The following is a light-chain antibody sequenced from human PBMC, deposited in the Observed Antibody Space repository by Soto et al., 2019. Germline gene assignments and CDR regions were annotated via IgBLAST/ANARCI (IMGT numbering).Light chain of an antibody. J-gene: IGKJ5*01. CDR3: QQRSTWPPIT. CDR1: QTLTTS. Sequence: IVMTQSPDTLSLSPVERATRSCRTSQTLTTSLAWYQQRPGQAPRLLIFDASRKTFGVPDRFTGSGSETDFTLTVSSLEPEDFAVYYCQQRSTWPPITFGQGTRLEIK. V-gene: IGKV3-11*01. CDR2: DAS.